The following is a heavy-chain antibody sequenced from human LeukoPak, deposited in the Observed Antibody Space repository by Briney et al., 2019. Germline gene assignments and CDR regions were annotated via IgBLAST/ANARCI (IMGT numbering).Heavy chain of an antibody. Sequence: SETLSLTCTVSGGSISSSSYYWGWIRQPPGKGLEWIGSIYYSGSTYYNPSLKSRVTISVDTSKNQFSLKLSSVTAADTAVYYCAGVVEVPASFDNWGQGTLVTVSS. V-gene: IGHV4-39*01. D-gene: IGHD2-15*01. CDR2: IYYSGST. CDR3: AGVVEVPASFDN. CDR1: GGSISSSSYY. J-gene: IGHJ4*02.